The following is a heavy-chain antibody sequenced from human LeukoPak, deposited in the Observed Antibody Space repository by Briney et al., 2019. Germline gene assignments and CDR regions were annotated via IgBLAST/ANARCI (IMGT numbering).Heavy chain of an antibody. V-gene: IGHV1-8*01. CDR3: ASGRVTRAFDI. J-gene: IGHJ3*02. Sequence: AASVKVSCKASGYTFTSYGISWVRQAPGQGLEWMGWISGYSGDTNYSQKFQDRVTMTRNTSISTAYMELSSLRSEDTAVYYCASGRVTRAFDIWGQGTMVTVSS. D-gene: IGHD4-23*01. CDR1: GYTFTSYG. CDR2: ISGYSGDT.